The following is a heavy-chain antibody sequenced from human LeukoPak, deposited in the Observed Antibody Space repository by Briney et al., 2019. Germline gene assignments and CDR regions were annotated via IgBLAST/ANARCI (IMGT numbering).Heavy chain of an antibody. J-gene: IGHJ3*02. CDR3: AKDVGATIGSPLDAFDI. D-gene: IGHD1-26*01. CDR1: GFTFSSYA. V-gene: IGHV3-23*01. CDR2: ISGSGGST. Sequence: GGSLRLSCAASGFTFSSYAMSWVRQAPGKGLEWVSAISGSGGSTYYADSVKGRFTISRDNSKNTLYLQMNSLRAEDTAVYYCAKDVGATIGSPLDAFDIWGQGTMVTVSS.